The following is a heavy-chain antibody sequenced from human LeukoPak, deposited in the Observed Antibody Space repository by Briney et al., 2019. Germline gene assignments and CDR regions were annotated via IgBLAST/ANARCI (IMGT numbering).Heavy chain of an antibody. Sequence: GGSLRLSCAASGFTVSSNYMSWVRQAPGKGLEWVAVISYDGSNKYYADSVKGRFTISRDNSKNTLYLQMNSLRAEDTAVYYCAKGPLAVAAILLVKWGQGTLVTVSS. CDR3: AKGPLAVAAILLVK. D-gene: IGHD6-19*01. V-gene: IGHV3-30*18. CDR2: ISYDGSNK. J-gene: IGHJ4*02. CDR1: GFTVSSNY.